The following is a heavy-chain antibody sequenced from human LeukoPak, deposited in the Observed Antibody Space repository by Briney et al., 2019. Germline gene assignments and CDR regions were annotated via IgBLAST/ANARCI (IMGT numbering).Heavy chain of an antibody. CDR2: ISYDGSNK. CDR3: ARVCSGGSCFDY. D-gene: IGHD2-15*01. Sequence: GGSLRLSCAASGFTFSSYAMHWVRRAPGKGLEWVAVISYDGSNKYYADSVKGRFTISRDNSKNTLYLQMNSLRAEDTAVYYCARVCSGGSCFDYWGQGTLVTVSS. J-gene: IGHJ4*02. V-gene: IGHV3-30*04. CDR1: GFTFSSYA.